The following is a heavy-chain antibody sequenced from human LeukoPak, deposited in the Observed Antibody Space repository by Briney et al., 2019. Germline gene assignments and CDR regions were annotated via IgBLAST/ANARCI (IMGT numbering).Heavy chain of an antibody. CDR3: ARHWSHSVAQFGRSYWFDP. D-gene: IGHD2-15*01. CDR1: GGSISGYY. V-gene: IGHV4-4*07. J-gene: IGHJ5*02. CDR2: MDTSGHT. Sequence: SETLSLTCIVSGGSISGYYWSWIRQPAGKGLEWIGHMDTSGHTNYNSSLVSRVTMSVDTSKNQFSLRLTSVTAADTAVYYCARHWSHSVAQFGRSYWFDPWGQGTLVTVSS.